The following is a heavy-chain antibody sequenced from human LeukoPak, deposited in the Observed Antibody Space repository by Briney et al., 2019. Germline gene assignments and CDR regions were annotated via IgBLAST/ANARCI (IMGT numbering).Heavy chain of an antibody. V-gene: IGHV3-30*02. CDR3: AKDLSSGGGYD. J-gene: IGHJ4*02. CDR2: IWYDGSNK. D-gene: IGHD3-16*01. CDR1: GFTFSSYG. Sequence: GGSLRLSYAASGFTFSSYGMHWVRQAPGKGLEWVAVIWYDGSNKYYADSVKGRFTISGDNSKDTLYLQMNSLRPEDTAVYYCAKDLSSGGGYDWGQGTLVTVSS.